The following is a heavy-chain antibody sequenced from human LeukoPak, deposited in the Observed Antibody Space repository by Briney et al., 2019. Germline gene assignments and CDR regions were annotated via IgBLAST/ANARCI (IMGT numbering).Heavy chain of an antibody. CDR3: ASGITGGLPDY. D-gene: IGHD1-14*01. V-gene: IGHV3-11*06. Sequence: PGGSLRLSCAASGFTFSDYYMSWIRQAPGKGLEWVSSISSSSSYIYYADSVKGRFTISRDNAKNSLYLQMNSLRAEDTAVYYCASGITGGLPDYWGQGTLVTVSS. J-gene: IGHJ4*02. CDR1: GFTFSDYY. CDR2: ISSSSSYI.